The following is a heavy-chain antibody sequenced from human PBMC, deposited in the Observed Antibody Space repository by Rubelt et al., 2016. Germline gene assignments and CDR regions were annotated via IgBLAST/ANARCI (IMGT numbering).Heavy chain of an antibody. Sequence: QVQLVESGGGVVQSGGSLRLSCAGSGFIFSNYAMHWVRQAPGKELEWVAVVSYDESEKKYADSVTGRFLIYRKNSKNTVYLQRNNLRGEATAMYYCTRNYSDSGGYYEGAHWGQGTLVTVSS. CDR3: TRNYSDSGGYYEGAH. V-gene: IGHV3-30*03. CDR1: GFIFSNYA. J-gene: IGHJ4*02. D-gene: IGHD3-22*01. CDR2: VSYDESEK.